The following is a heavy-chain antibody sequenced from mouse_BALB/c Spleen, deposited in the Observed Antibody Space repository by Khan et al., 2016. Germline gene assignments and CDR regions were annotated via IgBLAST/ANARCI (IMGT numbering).Heavy chain of an antibody. CDR3: ANWDWYFDV. D-gene: IGHD4-1*01. CDR2: IDPANGNT. V-gene: IGHV14-3*02. CDR1: AFNIKDTY. J-gene: IGHJ1*01. Sequence: VRLQQSGAELVKPGASVKLSCTASAFNIKDTYMHWVKQRPEQGLEWIGRIDPANGNTKYDPKFQGKATITADTSSNTAYLQLSSLTSEDTAVYYCANWDWYFDVWGAGTTVTVSS.